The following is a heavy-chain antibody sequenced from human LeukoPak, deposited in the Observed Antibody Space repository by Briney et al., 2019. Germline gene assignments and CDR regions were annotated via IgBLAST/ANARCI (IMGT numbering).Heavy chain of an antibody. CDR1: GYTFTGYY. D-gene: IGHD3-3*01. CDR2: INPNSGGT. Sequence: GASVKVSCKASGYTFTGYYMHWVRQAPGQGLEWVGWINPNSGGTNYAQKFQGRVTMTRNTSISTAYMELSSLRSEDTAVYYCARGGNLGIFGVVNPYYYYGMDVWGQGTTVTVSS. CDR3: ARGGNLGIFGVVNPYYYYGMDV. V-gene: IGHV1-2*02. J-gene: IGHJ6*02.